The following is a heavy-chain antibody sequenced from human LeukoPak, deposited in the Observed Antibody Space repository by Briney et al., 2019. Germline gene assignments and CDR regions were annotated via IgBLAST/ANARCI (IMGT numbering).Heavy chain of an antibody. J-gene: IGHJ3*02. CDR3: ARSDYGDYYDAFDI. CDR1: GGSISSYY. D-gene: IGHD4-17*01. V-gene: IGHV4-59*01. Sequence: SETLSLTCTVSGGSISSYYWSWIRQPPGKGLESIGYIYYSGSTNYNPSLKSRVTISVDTSKNQFSLKLSSVTAADTAVYYCARSDYGDYYDAFDIWGQGTMVTVSS. CDR2: IYYSGST.